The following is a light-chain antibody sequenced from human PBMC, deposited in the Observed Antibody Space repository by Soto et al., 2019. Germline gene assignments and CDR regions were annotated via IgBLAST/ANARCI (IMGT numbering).Light chain of an antibody. CDR2: GNS. V-gene: IGLV1-40*01. Sequence: QSVLTQPPSVSGAPGQRLTISCTGSSSNIGAGYDVHWYQQLPGTAPKLLIYGNSNRPSGVPDRFSGSKSGTSASLAITGLQAEDEADYYCQSYDSNLSVVFGGGTKLTVL. CDR1: SSNIGAGYD. J-gene: IGLJ2*01. CDR3: QSYDSNLSVV.